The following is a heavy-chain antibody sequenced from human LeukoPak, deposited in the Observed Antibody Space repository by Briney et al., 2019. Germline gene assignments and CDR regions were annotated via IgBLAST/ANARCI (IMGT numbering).Heavy chain of an antibody. CDR1: GASFSGYY. D-gene: IGHD2-21*02. CDR3: ARETANYFDY. J-gene: IGHJ4*02. V-gene: IGHV4-34*09. Sequence: SETLSLTCAVSGASFSGYYWTWIRQSPGKGLEWIGEINHSGSTNYNPSLKSRVTISVDTSKNQFSLKLSSVTAADTAVYYCARETANYFDYWGQGTLVTVSS. CDR2: INHSGST.